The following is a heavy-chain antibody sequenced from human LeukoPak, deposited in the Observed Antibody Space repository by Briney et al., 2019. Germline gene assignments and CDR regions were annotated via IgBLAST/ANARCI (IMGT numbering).Heavy chain of an antibody. D-gene: IGHD2-2*01. CDR1: GFTYSSYA. CDR3: AKENGDLYEYCGFTSCPDNWFDP. CDR2: ISGSGSPT. Sequence: AGGSLRLSCAASGFTYSSYAVSWVLQAPGKVLEWVSGISGSGSPTHYADSVKGRFAISRDNSKNTVYLQMNSLRAEDTAVYYCAKENGDLYEYCGFTSCPDNWFDPWGQGTLVTVSS. V-gene: IGHV3-23*01. J-gene: IGHJ5*02.